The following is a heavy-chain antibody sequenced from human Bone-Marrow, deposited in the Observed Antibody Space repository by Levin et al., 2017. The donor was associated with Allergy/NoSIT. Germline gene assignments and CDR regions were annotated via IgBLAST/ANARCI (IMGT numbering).Heavy chain of an antibody. D-gene: IGHD2-15*01. CDR3: ARSRYCSGGSASCNWGPYYYYAMDV. CDR1: GFSFFSHP. Sequence: PGGSLRLSCAASGFSFFSHPMTWVRQSPGKGLEWVSVISGSGGSTHYAGSVRGRFTISRDNSDNRLYLQMNRLRAEDTAIYYCARSRYCSGGSASCNWGPYYYYAMDVWGQGTTVTVSS. V-gene: IGHV3-23*01. CDR2: ISGSGGST. J-gene: IGHJ6*02.